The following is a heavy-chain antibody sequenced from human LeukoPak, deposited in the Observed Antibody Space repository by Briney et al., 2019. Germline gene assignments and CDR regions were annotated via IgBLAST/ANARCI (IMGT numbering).Heavy chain of an antibody. Sequence: ASVKVSCKVSGYTLTELSMHWVRQAPGKGLEWMGGFDPEDGETIYAQKFQGRVTMTEDTSTDTAYMELSSLRSEDTAVYYCATYCSSTSCYSPEGWGQGTLDTVSS. CDR1: GYTLTELS. CDR2: FDPEDGET. V-gene: IGHV1-24*01. J-gene: IGHJ4*02. CDR3: ATYCSSTSCYSPEG. D-gene: IGHD2-2*02.